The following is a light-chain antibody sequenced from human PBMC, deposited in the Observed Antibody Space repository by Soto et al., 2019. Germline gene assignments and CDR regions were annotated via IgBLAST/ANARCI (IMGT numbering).Light chain of an antibody. CDR2: NVY. J-gene: IGLJ1*01. CDR3: SGYPGSRTYV. V-gene: IGLV2-14*03. CDR1: SSDVGAYNF. Sequence: QSALTQPASVSGSPGQSITISCTGTSSDVGAYNFVSWHQQHPGKAPKLMIYNVYDRPSGISYRFSGSRSGNTASLTISGLQGEDEADYYGSGYPGSRTYVFGTGTKVTVL.